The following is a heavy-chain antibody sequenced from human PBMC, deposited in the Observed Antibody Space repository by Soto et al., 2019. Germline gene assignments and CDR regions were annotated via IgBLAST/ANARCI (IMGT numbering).Heavy chain of an antibody. CDR2: IYYSGST. D-gene: IGHD7-27*01. Sequence: SETLSLTCTVSGGSISSYYWSWIRQPPGKGLEWIGYIYYSGSTNYNPSLKSRATISVDTSKNQFSLELSSVTAADTAVYYCARRWGTYFDYWGQGTLVTVSS. J-gene: IGHJ4*02. V-gene: IGHV4-59*01. CDR3: ARRWGTYFDY. CDR1: GGSISSYY.